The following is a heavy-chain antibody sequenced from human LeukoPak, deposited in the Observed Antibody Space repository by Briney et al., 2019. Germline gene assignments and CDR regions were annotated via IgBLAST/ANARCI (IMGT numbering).Heavy chain of an antibody. D-gene: IGHD2-15*01. CDR1: GSTFSSYA. CDR2: ISGSGSNT. V-gene: IGHV3-23*01. CDR3: AKVAETYAVVDPFDY. J-gene: IGHJ4*02. Sequence: GGSLRLSCAASGSTFSSYAMSWVRQAPGKGLEWVSAISGSGSNTYYPDSVKGRFTISRDNSKNTLYLQMNSLRAEDTAVYYCAKVAETYAVVDPFDYWGQGTLVTVSS.